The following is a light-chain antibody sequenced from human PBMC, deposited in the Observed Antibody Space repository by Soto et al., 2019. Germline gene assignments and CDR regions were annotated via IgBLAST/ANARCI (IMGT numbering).Light chain of an antibody. Sequence: QLVLTQSPSASASLGASVKLTCTLSSGHSNYAIAWHQQLPEKGPRYLMKVNSGGSHIKGDGIPDRFSGSSSGAERYLFISSLQSEDEADYYCQTWGTGSAIVVFGGGTQLTVL. CDR3: QTWGTGSAIVV. V-gene: IGLV4-69*01. CDR2: VNSGGSH. J-gene: IGLJ7*01. CDR1: SGHSNYA.